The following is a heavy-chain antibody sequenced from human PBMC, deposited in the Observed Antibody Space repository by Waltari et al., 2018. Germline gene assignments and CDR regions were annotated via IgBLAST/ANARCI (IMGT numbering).Heavy chain of an antibody. CDR1: GFTFSSYN. CDR2: ISSSSSTI. J-gene: IGHJ2*01. V-gene: IGHV3-48*01. CDR3: AKGDAVEVPWYFDL. D-gene: IGHD2-15*01. Sequence: EVQLVESGGGLVQTGGSLRLSCAASGFTFSSYNMNWVRQAPGKGLEWVSYISSSSSTIYYADSVKGRFTISRDNGKNTLYLQMNSLRAEDTAVYYCAKGDAVEVPWYFDLWGRGTLVTVSS.